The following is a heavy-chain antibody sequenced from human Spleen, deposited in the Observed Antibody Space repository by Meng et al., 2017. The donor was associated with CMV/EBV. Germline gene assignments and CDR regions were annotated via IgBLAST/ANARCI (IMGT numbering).Heavy chain of an antibody. CDR2: ISGSGRTI. Sequence: YYMTWIRQAPGKGLAWVSYISGSGRTIYYADSVKGRFTISRDNAKKSLFLQMNSLRAEDTAVYYCARERMWGGLERSGWYYYGLDVWGQGTTVTVSS. CDR1: YY. D-gene: IGHD6-19*01. V-gene: IGHV3-11*01. CDR3: ARERMWGGLERSGWYYYGLDV. J-gene: IGHJ6*02.